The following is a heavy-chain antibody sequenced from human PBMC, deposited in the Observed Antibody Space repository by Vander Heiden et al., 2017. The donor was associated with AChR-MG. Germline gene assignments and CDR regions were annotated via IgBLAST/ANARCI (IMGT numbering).Heavy chain of an antibody. D-gene: IGHD2-15*01. Sequence: QVQLVESGGGVVQPGRSLRLSCAASGFTFSSYGMHWVRQAPGKGLEWVAVISYDGSNKYYADSVKGRFTISRDNSKNTLYLQMNSLRAEDTAVYYCAKDRGYCSGGSCYVSGWFDPWGQGTLVTVSS. CDR1: GFTFSSYG. CDR3: AKDRGYCSGGSCYVSGWFDP. CDR2: ISYDGSNK. V-gene: IGHV3-30*18. J-gene: IGHJ5*02.